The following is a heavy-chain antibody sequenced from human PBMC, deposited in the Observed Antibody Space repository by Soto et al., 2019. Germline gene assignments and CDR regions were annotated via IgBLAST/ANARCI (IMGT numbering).Heavy chain of an antibody. CDR2: IIPIFGTA. J-gene: IGHJ6*02. D-gene: IGHD2-2*01. CDR3: AREPAATDYYYYGMDV. CDR1: GGTFSSYA. V-gene: IGHV1-69*13. Sequence: SVKVSCKASGGTFSSYAISWVRQAPGQGLERMGGIIPIFGTANYAQKFQGRVTITADESTSTAYMELSSLRSEDTAVYYCAREPAATDYYYYGMDVWGQGTTVTVSS.